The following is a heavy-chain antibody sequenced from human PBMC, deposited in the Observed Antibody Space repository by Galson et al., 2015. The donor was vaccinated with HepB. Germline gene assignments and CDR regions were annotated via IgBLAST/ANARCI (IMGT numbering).Heavy chain of an antibody. CDR3: ARGQPPRYDSSGYYHNWFDP. J-gene: IGHJ5*02. V-gene: IGHV3-30-3*01. D-gene: IGHD3-22*01. CDR1: GFTFSSYA. CDR2: ISYDGSNK. Sequence: SLRLSCAASGFTFSSYAMHWVRQAPGKGLEWVAVISYDGSNKYYADSVKGRFTISRDNSKNTLYLQMNSLRAEDTAVYYCARGQPPRYDSSGYYHNWFDPWGQGTLVTVSS.